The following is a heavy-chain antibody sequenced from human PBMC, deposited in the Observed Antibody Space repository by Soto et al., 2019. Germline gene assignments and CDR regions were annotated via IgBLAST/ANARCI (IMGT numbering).Heavy chain of an antibody. J-gene: IGHJ5*02. CDR3: ARHSTAMVTDWFDP. Sequence: KPSETLSLTCTVSGGSISSSSYYWGWIRQPPGKGLEWIGSIYYSGSTYYNPSLKSRVTISVDTSKNQFSLKLSSVTAADTAVYYCARHSTAMVTDWFDPWGQGTLVTVSS. CDR2: IYYSGST. V-gene: IGHV4-39*01. CDR1: GGSISSSSYY. D-gene: IGHD5-18*01.